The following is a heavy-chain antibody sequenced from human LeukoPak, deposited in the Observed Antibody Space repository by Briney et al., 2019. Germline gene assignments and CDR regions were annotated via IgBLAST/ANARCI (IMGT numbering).Heavy chain of an antibody. CDR1: GGSLSSYS. V-gene: IGHV4-34*01. CDR3: SSPTGPTWIQLWLRDDYYCYGMDV. CDR2: INHSGT. D-gene: IGHD5-18*01. Sequence: SETLSLTCAVLGGSLSSYSWSWLRQPPGKGLEWIGEINHSGTNYSPSLKSRVTMSVDTSKKQFSLKLTSVTAADTAVYYCSSPTGPTWIQLWLRDDYYCYGMDVWGQGTTVTVSS. J-gene: IGHJ6*02.